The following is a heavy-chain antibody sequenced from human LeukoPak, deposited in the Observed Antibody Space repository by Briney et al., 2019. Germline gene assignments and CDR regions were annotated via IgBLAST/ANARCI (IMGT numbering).Heavy chain of an antibody. CDR2: ISSSSSYI. Sequence: PGGSLRLSCAASGFTFSSYSMNWVRQAPGKGLEWVSSISSSSSYIYYADSVKGRFTISRDNAKNSLYLQMNSLRAEDTAVYYCARVTFGGVIVFDYWGQETLVTVSS. CDR1: GFTFSSYS. J-gene: IGHJ4*02. V-gene: IGHV3-21*01. D-gene: IGHD3-16*02. CDR3: ARVTFGGVIVFDY.